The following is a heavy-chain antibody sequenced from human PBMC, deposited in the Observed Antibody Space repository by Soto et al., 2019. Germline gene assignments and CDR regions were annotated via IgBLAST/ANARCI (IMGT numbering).Heavy chain of an antibody. CDR3: ARGLGDFWSGYSLDY. V-gene: IGHV6-1*01. D-gene: IGHD3-3*01. CDR2: TYYRSKWYN. CDR1: GDSVSSNSAS. J-gene: IGHJ4*02. Sequence: PSQTLSLTCAISGDSVSSNSASWNLIRQSPSRGLEWLGRTYYRSKWYNDYAVSVKSRITINPDTSKNQFSLQLNSVTPEDTAVYYCARGLGDFWSGYSLDYWGQGTLVTVYS.